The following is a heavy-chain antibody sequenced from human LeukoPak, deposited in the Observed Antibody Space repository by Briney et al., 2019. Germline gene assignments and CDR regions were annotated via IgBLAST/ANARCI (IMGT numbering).Heavy chain of an antibody. V-gene: IGHV4-30-2*01. D-gene: IGHD3-22*01. J-gene: IGHJ4*02. Sequence: SQTLSLTCTVSGGSISSGGYYWSWIRQPPGKGLEWIGYIYHSGSTYYNPSLKSRVTISVDRSKNQFSLKLSSVTAADTAVYYCARVWWDISGYSFDYWGQGTLVTVSS. CDR3: ARVWWDISGYSFDY. CDR2: IYHSGST. CDR1: GGSISSGGYY.